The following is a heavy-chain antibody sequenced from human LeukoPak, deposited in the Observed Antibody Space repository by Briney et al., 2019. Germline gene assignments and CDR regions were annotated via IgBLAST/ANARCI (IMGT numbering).Heavy chain of an antibody. CDR2: IYNDGTT. CDR1: GFTVSNNY. Sequence: PGGSLRLSCVVSGFTVSNNYMNWVRQAPGKGLEWLSIIYNDGTTYYADSVRGRFTISRDNSKSTIYLQMNSLRAEDTAVYYCARDSLHTYWGQGTLVTVSS. J-gene: IGHJ4*02. CDR3: ARDSLHTY. V-gene: IGHV3-66*01.